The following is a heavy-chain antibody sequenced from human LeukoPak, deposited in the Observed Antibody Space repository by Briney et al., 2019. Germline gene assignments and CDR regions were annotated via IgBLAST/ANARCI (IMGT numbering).Heavy chain of an antibody. V-gene: IGHV3-23*01. Sequence: GGSLRLSCAASGFTFSSYAMSWVRQAPGKGLEWVSAISSSGGSTYYADSVKGRFTISRDNSKNTLYLQMNSLRAEDTAVYYCAKGGIMITFGGVIVPPPFDYWGQGTLVTVSS. J-gene: IGHJ4*02. CDR2: ISSSGGST. CDR3: AKGGIMITFGGVIVPPPFDY. D-gene: IGHD3-16*02. CDR1: GFTFSSYA.